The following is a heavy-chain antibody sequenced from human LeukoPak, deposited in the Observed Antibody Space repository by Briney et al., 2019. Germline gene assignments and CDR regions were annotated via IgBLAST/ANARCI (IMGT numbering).Heavy chain of an antibody. CDR1: GDSVSRDTAA. J-gene: IGHJ4*02. CDR3: ARDRGGSSWYYFDS. V-gene: IGHV6-1*01. Sequence: SQTLSLTCAISGDSVSRDTAAWNWVRQSRSRGLEWLGRTYYRSKWYNDYAVSVKTRITINPDTSKKKFYLQLNSVTPEDTAVYYCARDRGGSSWYYFDSWGQGSLVTVSS. CDR2: TYYRSKWYN. D-gene: IGHD6-13*01.